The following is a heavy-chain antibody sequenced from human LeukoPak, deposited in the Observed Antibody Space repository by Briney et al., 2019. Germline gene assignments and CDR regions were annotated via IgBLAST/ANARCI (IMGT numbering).Heavy chain of an antibody. CDR2: IDLDDDK. Sequence: ESGPTLVNPTQTLTLTCTFSGFLLSTSGMRVSWIRQPPGKALEWLVLIDLDDDKFYSTSLKIRPTISTDTSKNQVVLTMTNMDPVDTATYYCARTFSGGSYLFDYWGQGTLVTVSS. D-gene: IGHD2-15*01. J-gene: IGHJ4*02. CDR3: ARTFSGGSYLFDY. CDR1: GFLLSTSGMR. V-gene: IGHV2-70*04.